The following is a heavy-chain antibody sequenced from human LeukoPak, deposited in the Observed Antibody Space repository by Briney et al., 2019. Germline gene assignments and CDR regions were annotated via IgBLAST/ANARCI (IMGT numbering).Heavy chain of an antibody. CDR2: ISAYNGNT. J-gene: IGHJ4*02. Sequence: ASVKVSCKASGYTFTGYYMHWVRQAPGQGLEWMGWISAYNGNTNYAQKLQGRVTMTTDTSTSTAYMELRSLRSDDTAVYYCARCSGGSCLWYYFDYWGQGTLVTVSS. CDR3: ARCSGGSCLWYYFDY. V-gene: IGHV1-18*04. D-gene: IGHD2-15*01. CDR1: GYTFTGYY.